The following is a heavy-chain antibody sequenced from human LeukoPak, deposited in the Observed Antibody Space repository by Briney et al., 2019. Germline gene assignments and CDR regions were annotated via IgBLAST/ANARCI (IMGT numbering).Heavy chain of an antibody. D-gene: IGHD4-11*01. V-gene: IGHV4-31*01. CDR3: ARDHTETSSLNFRNYYYYGMDI. CDR2: IYYIGST. Sequence: SETLSLTCTVSGGSIRSGDYSWNWIRQHPGKGLVWIGYIYYIGSTYYNPSLTSLVTMSVDTSKNQFSLKLSSVTAADTAIYYCARDHTETSSLNFRNYYYYGMDIWGQGTTVIVSS. CDR1: GGSIRSGDYS. J-gene: IGHJ6*02.